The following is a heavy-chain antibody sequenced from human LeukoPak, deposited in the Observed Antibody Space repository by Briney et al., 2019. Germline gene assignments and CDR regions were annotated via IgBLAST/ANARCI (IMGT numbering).Heavy chain of an antibody. V-gene: IGHV3-23*01. Sequence: GGSLRLSCAASGFTFSSYAMSWVRQAPGKGREWVSAISGSGGSTYYADSVKGRFTISRDNSKNALYLQMNSLRAEDTAVYYCAKVVVPAGLYYYYYMDVWGKGTTVTVSS. CDR1: GFTFSSYA. J-gene: IGHJ6*03. D-gene: IGHD2-2*01. CDR3: AKVVVPAGLYYYYYMDV. CDR2: ISGSGGST.